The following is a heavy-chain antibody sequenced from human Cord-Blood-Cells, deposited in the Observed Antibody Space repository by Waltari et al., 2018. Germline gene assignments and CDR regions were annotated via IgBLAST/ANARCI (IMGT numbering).Heavy chain of an antibody. J-gene: IGHJ5*02. V-gene: IGHV1-69*06. CDR2: INPMLGTA. Sequence: QVQLVQSGAEVKKPGSSVKVSCKASGGTFSSYAISWVRPAPGQGLEWMGGINPMLGTANYAQKFQVRVTITADKATSTADLELSSLRSEDTAVYYCARSSDSIAAARSDPWGQGTLVTVSA. CDR3: ARSSDSIAAARSDP. D-gene: IGHD6-13*01. CDR1: GGTFSSYA.